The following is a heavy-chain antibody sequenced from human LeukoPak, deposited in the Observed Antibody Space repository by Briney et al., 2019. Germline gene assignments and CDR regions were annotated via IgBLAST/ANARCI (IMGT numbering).Heavy chain of an antibody. V-gene: IGHV3-20*04. J-gene: IGHJ4*02. Sequence: GGSLRLSCAASGCTFDDYGMSWVRQAPGKGLEWVSAINWNGGSTGYADSVKGRFTISRDNAKNSLYLQMNSLRAEDTALYYCARGTTLAAAGTPFDYWGQGTLVTVSS. CDR2: INWNGGST. CDR3: ARGTTLAAAGTPFDY. CDR1: GCTFDDYG. D-gene: IGHD6-13*01.